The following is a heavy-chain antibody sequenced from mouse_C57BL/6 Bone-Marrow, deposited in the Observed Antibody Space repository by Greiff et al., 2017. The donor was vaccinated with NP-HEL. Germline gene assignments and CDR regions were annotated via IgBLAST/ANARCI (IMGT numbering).Heavy chain of an antibody. CDR3: TRRGYSNSGAWFAY. J-gene: IGHJ3*01. CDR2: IDPETGGT. V-gene: IGHV1-15*01. D-gene: IGHD2-5*01. Sequence: VQLQESGAELVRPGASVTLSCKASGYTFTDYEMHWVKQTPVHGLEWIGAIDPETGGTAYNQKFKGKAILTADKSSSTAYMELRSLTSEDSAVYYCTRRGYSNSGAWFAYWGQGTLVTVSA. CDR1: GYTFTDYE.